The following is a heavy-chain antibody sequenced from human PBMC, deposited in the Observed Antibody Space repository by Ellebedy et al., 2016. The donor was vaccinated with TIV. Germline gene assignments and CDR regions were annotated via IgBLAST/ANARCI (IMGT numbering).Heavy chain of an antibody. CDR3: ARHPDSLLDY. J-gene: IGHJ4*02. CDR1: GSSFTYNW. Sequence: GESLKISCKGSGSSFTYNWIGWVRQMPGKGLEWMGIIYPGDSDTRYSPSFQGQVTISADKSISTTYLQWSSLKASDTAMYYCARHPDSLLDYWGQGTLVTVSS. D-gene: IGHD2-15*01. CDR2: IYPGDSDT. V-gene: IGHV5-51*01.